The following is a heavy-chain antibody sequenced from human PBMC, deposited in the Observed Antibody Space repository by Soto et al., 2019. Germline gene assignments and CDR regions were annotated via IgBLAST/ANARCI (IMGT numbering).Heavy chain of an antibody. V-gene: IGHV3-15*07. CDR1: GFIFSSAW. CDR2: IKSKANGGTT. D-gene: IGHD1-7*01. CDR3: TTDSLFIGELDRFDL. J-gene: IGHJ4*01. Sequence: GGSLRLSCAASGFIFSSAWINWVRQAPGKGLEWVGRIKSKANGGTTDFAAPVKGRFAISRDDSKDMVYFQMNSLKTEDTAVYYCTTDSLFIGELDRFDLWGHGTLVTVSS.